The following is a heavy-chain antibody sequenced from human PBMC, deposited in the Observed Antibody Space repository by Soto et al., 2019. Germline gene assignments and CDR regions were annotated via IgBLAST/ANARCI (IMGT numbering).Heavy chain of an antibody. J-gene: IGHJ6*02. CDR1: GYTFTTYV. Sequence: QVQLVQSGAEVKKPGASVKVSCKASGYTFTTYVMHWLRQAPGQRLEWMGWINAGNDNTKYSQKFQGRVTITRDTSASTVYMELSSLSSEDTAVYYCARVGHYYYGMDVWGQGTTVTVSS. V-gene: IGHV1-3*01. D-gene: IGHD3-3*01. CDR3: ARVGHYYYGMDV. CDR2: INAGNDNT.